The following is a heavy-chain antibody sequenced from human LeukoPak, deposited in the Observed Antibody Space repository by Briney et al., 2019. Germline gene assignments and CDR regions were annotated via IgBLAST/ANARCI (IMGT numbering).Heavy chain of an antibody. Sequence: ASVKVSCKASGYTFSSYGISWVRQVPGQGLEWMGWISPYNGNTEYGQKVQGRVTMTTDRPTTTASMELRSLRSDDTAMYYCARVRPPNIVDSVMDYKYYHDMDVWGQGTTVTVSS. CDR2: ISPYNGNT. V-gene: IGHV1-18*01. CDR1: GYTFSSYG. J-gene: IGHJ6*02. D-gene: IGHD5-18*01. CDR3: ARVRPPNIVDSVMDYKYYHDMDV.